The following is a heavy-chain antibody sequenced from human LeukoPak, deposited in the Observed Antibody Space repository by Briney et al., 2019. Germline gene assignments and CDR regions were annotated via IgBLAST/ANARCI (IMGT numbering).Heavy chain of an antibody. CDR3: AGQTGGDYNWLDP. Sequence: GASVKVSCKASGGTFSSYAISWVRQAPGQGLEWMGGIIPIFGTANYAQKFQGRVTITADESTSTANMELSSLRSEDTAVYYCAGQTGGDYNWLDPWGQGTLVTVSS. J-gene: IGHJ5*02. V-gene: IGHV1-69*13. CDR2: IIPIFGTA. D-gene: IGHD1-1*01. CDR1: GGTFSSYA.